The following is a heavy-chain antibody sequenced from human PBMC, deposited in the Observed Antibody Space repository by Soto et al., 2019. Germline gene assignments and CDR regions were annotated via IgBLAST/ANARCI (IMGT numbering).Heavy chain of an antibody. Sequence: QVQLVESGGGVVQPGRSLRLSCAASGFTFSSYGMHWVRQAPGKGLEWVAVIPYDGSNKYYADSVKGRFTISRDNSKNRLYLRMNSLRAEDTAVYYCEEGAGRFSLRFPPGDWGQGTTVAVSS. J-gene: IGHJ6*02. D-gene: IGHD2-21*01. CDR3: EEGAGRFSLRFPPGD. V-gene: IGHV3-30*18. CDR2: IPYDGSNK. CDR1: GFTFSSYG.